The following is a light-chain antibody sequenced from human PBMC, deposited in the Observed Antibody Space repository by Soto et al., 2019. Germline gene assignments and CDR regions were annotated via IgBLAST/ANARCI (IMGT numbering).Light chain of an antibody. CDR2: DAS. V-gene: IGKV1-33*01. CDR1: HDITSY. CDR3: QKCDSLPI. J-gene: IGKJ3*01. Sequence: DIQMTQSPSSLSASVGDRVTITCQASHDITSYLNWYQHKPGKAPKLLIYDASILEAGVPSMFSGSGAGTDFTFTISSLQPEAVATYYYQKCDSLPIFGPGTTVDFK.